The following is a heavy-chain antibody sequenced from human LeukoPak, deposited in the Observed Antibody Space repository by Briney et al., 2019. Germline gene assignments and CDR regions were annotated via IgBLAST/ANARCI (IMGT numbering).Heavy chain of an antibody. CDR3: ARVAYYYGTGSYYNPAHFDY. Sequence: SETLSLTCTVSGGSISSYYWSWIRQPPGKGLEWIGYIYYSGSTNYNPSLQSRVTISVDMSKDQFSLKLSSMTAADTAVYYCARVAYYYGTGSYYNPAHFDYWGQGTLVTVSS. CDR1: GGSISSYY. CDR2: IYYSGST. D-gene: IGHD3-10*01. V-gene: IGHV4-59*01. J-gene: IGHJ4*02.